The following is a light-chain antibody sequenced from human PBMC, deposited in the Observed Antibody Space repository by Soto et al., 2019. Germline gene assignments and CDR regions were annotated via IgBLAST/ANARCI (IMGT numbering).Light chain of an antibody. CDR3: QSYDSSLSGSPVV. V-gene: IGLV1-40*01. Sequence: SVLTQPPSVSGAPGQRVTISCTGSSSNIGAGYDVHWYQQLPGTAPKLLIYGNSNRPSGVPIRFSGSKSGTSASLAITGLQAEDEADYYCQSYDSSLSGSPVVFGGGTKLTVL. CDR2: GNS. J-gene: IGLJ2*01. CDR1: SSNIGAGYD.